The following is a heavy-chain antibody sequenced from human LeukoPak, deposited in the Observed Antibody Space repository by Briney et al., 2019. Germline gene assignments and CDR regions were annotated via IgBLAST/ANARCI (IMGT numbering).Heavy chain of an antibody. Sequence: PEGSLRLSCAASKFTFSTYDMHWVRQAPGKGLEWVAVISYDGSSKYYADSVKGRFTISRDNSKNTLYVQMNSLRTEDTAIYYCAKGPDSSGYYSLDYWGQGTLVTVSS. CDR1: KFTFSTYD. D-gene: IGHD3-22*01. CDR2: ISYDGSSK. V-gene: IGHV3-30*18. CDR3: AKGPDSSGYYSLDY. J-gene: IGHJ4*02.